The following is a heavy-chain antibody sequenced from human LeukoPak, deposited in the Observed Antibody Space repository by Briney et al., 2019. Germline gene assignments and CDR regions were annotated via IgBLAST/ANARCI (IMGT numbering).Heavy chain of an antibody. J-gene: IGHJ4*02. Sequence: GGSLRLSCGTSGFTSSRYGMHWVRQAPGKGLEWVAFIRYDGSNRYYADSVKGRFTISRDNSKNTLYLQIHSLRAEDTAVYYCAKDSAAPISITMVRGRWYFDYWGQGTLVTVSS. V-gene: IGHV3-30*02. CDR2: IRYDGSNR. CDR3: AKDSAAPISITMVRGRWYFDY. D-gene: IGHD3-10*01. CDR1: GFTSSRYG.